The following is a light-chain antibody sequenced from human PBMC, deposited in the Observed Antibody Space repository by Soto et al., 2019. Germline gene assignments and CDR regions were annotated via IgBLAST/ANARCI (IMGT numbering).Light chain of an antibody. J-gene: IGKJ3*01. CDR1: QSVLYSSTNKNS. CDR3: QQYYNTPFT. Sequence: DIVMTQSPDSLAVSLGERATINCKSSQSVLYSSTNKNSLAWYQQKLGHPPKLLIYWASTRESGVPDRFSGSGSGPDFNLTISSLQAEDVAVYYCQQYYNTPFTFGPGTKVGIK. V-gene: IGKV4-1*01. CDR2: WAS.